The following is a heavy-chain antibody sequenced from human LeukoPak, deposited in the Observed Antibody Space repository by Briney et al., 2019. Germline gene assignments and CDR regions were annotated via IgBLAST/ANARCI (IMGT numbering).Heavy chain of an antibody. V-gene: IGHV4-61*02. CDR3: ARSTSFGVVIID. J-gene: IGHJ4*02. Sequence: SETLSLTCTDSGGSISSGGFYWSWIRQPAGKGLEWIGRIYISGSTNYNPSLQSRVTISVDTSKNQFSLKLRSVTAADTAVYYCARSTSFGVVIIDWDQGTLVTVSS. CDR2: IYISGST. D-gene: IGHD3-3*01. CDR1: GGSISSGGFY.